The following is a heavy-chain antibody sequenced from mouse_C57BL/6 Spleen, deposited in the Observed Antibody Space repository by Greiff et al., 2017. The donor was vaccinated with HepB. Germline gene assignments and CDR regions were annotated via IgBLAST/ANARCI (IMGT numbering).Heavy chain of an antibody. V-gene: IGHV1-55*01. Sequence: QVQLQQPGAELVKPGASVKMSCKASGYTFTSYWITWVKQRPGQGLEWIGDIYPGSGSTNYNEKFKSKATLTVDTSSSTAYMQLSSLTSEDSAVYYCARYGRSNYNDAMDYWGQGTSVTVSS. CDR1: GYTFTSYW. CDR2: IYPGSGST. J-gene: IGHJ4*01. CDR3: ARYGRSNYNDAMDY. D-gene: IGHD2-5*01.